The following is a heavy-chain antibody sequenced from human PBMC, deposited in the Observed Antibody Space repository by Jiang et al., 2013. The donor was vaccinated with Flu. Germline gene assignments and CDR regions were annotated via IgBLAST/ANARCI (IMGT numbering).Heavy chain of an antibody. CDR3: ARGNGLRLPYYGMDV. J-gene: IGHJ6*02. CDR2: IDPSDSYT. Sequence: GAEVKKPGESLRISCKGSGYSFTSYWISWVRQMPGKGLEWMGRIDPSDSYTNYSPSFQGHVTISADKSISTAYLQWSSLKASDTAMYYCARGNGLRLPYYGMDVWGQGTTVTVSS. D-gene: IGHD3-3*01. V-gene: IGHV5-10-1*01. CDR1: GYSFTSYW.